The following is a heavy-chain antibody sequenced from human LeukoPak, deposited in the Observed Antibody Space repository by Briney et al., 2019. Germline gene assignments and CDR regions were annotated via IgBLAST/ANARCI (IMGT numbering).Heavy chain of an antibody. CDR3: ARARGATTVDY. V-gene: IGHV3-21*01. D-gene: IGHD1-26*01. Sequence: GGSLRLSCAASGFTFSSYSMNWVRQAPGKGLEWVSSISSSSSYIYYADSVKGRFTISRDNAKNSLYLQMNSLRAEDTAVYYCARARGATTVDYWGQGTLVIVAS. CDR2: ISSSSSYI. J-gene: IGHJ4*02. CDR1: GFTFSSYS.